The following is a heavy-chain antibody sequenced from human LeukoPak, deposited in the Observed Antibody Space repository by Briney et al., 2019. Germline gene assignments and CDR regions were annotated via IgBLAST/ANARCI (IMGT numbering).Heavy chain of an antibody. CDR3: AKDTRPMVRGSALDY. Sequence: GRCLRLSCAASGFTFDDYAMHWVRQAPGKGLEWVSGISWNSGSIGYADSVKGRFTISRDNAKNSLYLQMNSLRAEDTALYYCAKDTRPMVRGSALDYWGQGTLVTVSS. CDR1: GFTFDDYA. J-gene: IGHJ4*02. CDR2: ISWNSGSI. V-gene: IGHV3-9*01. D-gene: IGHD3-10*01.